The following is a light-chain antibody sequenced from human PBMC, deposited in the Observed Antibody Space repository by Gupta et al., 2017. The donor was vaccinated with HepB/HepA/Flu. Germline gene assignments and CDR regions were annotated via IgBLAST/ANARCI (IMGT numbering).Light chain of an antibody. CDR1: QDISNY. CDR2: DAS. CDR3: QQYDNLPRS. J-gene: IGKJ2*04. Sequence: DIQMTQSSSSLSASVGDRVTITCQASQDISNYLNWYQQKPGKAPKLLIYDASNLETGVPSRFSGSGSGTDFTFTISSLQPEDIATYYCQQYDNLPRSFGQGTKLEIK. V-gene: IGKV1-33*01.